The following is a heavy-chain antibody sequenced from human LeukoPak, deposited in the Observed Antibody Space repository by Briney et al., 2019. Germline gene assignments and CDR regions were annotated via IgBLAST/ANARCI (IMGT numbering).Heavy chain of an antibody. Sequence: GSLRLSCAASGFTFSSYGMHWVRQAPGKGLEWVAVIWYDGSNKYYADSVKGRFTISRDNSKNTLYLQMNSLRAEDTAVYYCAKDSQVNSTYYFDYWGQGTLVTVSS. D-gene: IGHD4-23*01. J-gene: IGHJ4*02. CDR2: IWYDGSNK. V-gene: IGHV3-33*06. CDR1: GFTFSSYG. CDR3: AKDSQVNSTYYFDY.